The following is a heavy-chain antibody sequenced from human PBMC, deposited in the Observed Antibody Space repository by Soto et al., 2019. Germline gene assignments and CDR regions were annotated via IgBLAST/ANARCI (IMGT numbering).Heavy chain of an antibody. J-gene: IGHJ6*02. CDR1: GGSISSGGYY. CDR2: IYYSGST. Sequence: QVQLQESGPGLMKPSQTLSLTCTVSGGSISSGGYYWSWIRQHPGKGLEWIGYIYYSGSTYYNPSLKSRVTISVDTSKNQFSLKLSSVTAADTAVYYCARLDLNYGGNSDYYYYGMDVWGQGTTVTVSS. CDR3: ARLDLNYGGNSDYYYYGMDV. V-gene: IGHV4-31*03. D-gene: IGHD4-17*01.